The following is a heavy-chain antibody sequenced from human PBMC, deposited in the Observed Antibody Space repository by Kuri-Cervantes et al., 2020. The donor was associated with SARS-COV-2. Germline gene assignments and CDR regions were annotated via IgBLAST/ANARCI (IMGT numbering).Heavy chain of an antibody. CDR2: IYYSGST. J-gene: IGHJ5*02. V-gene: IGHV4-59*01. CDR1: GGSISSYY. Sequence: GSLRLSCTVPGGSISSYYWSWIRQPPGKGLEWIGYIYYSGSTNYNPSLKSRVTISVDTSKNQFSLKLSSVTAADTAVYYCARSVEAGTTLDWFDPWGQGTLVTVSS. D-gene: IGHD1-1*01. CDR3: ARSVEAGTTLDWFDP.